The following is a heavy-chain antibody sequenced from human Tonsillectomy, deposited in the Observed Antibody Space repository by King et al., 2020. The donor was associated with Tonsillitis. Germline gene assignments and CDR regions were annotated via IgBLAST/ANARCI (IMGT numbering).Heavy chain of an antibody. D-gene: IGHD3-16*01. CDR2: IFHSGRT. Sequence: QLQESGPGLVKPSEILSLTCAVSGYSITSGYYWGWIRQPPGKQLEWIGNIFHSGRTFYNPSLESRVTLSVDTSKNQVFLKLTSVTAADTALYYCARDRREGADYWGQGTLVTVSS. J-gene: IGHJ4*02. V-gene: IGHV4-38-2*01. CDR3: ARDRREGADY. CDR1: GYSITSGYY.